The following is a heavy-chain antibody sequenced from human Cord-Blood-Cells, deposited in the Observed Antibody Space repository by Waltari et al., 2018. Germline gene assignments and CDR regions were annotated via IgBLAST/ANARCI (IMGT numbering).Heavy chain of an antibody. CDR3: ASSWGRGYCSSTSCYPYYYYYYMDV. J-gene: IGHJ6*03. V-gene: IGHV4-34*01. D-gene: IGHD2-2*01. CDR2: INHRGST. Sequence: QVQLQQWGAGLLKPSETLSLTCAVYGGSFSGYYWSWIRQPPGKGLEWIGEINHRGSTNCNPSPKSRVTISVNPSKNQFSLKLGAVTAADTAGYYCASSWGRGYCSSTSCYPYYYYYYMDVWGKGTRSPSP. CDR1: GGSFSGYY.